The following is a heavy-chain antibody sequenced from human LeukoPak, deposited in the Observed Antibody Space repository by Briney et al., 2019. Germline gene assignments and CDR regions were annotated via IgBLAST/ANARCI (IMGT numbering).Heavy chain of an antibody. V-gene: IGHV3-23*01. D-gene: IGHD3-10*01. CDR1: GLTFSSYA. Sequence: GGSLRLSCAFSGLTFSSYAMTWVRQAPGKGLEWVSAVSGGGGSTYYADSVRGRFTISRDNSKNNLYLQMNSLKAEDTAVYYCASDGAKFGALTYYYYYMDVWGKGTTVTVSS. J-gene: IGHJ6*03. CDR2: VSGGGGST. CDR3: ASDGAKFGALTYYYYYMDV.